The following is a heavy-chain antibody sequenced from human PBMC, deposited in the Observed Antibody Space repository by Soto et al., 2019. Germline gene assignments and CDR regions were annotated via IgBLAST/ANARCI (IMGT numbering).Heavy chain of an antibody. J-gene: IGHJ4*02. CDR1: GFTFSSYG. V-gene: IGHV3-30*18. CDR2: ISYDGSNK. CDR3: AKDRYCISTSCTSDY. D-gene: IGHD2-2*01. Sequence: GGSLRLSCAASGFTFSSYGMHWVRQAPGKGLEWVAVISYDGSNKYYADSVKGRFTISRDNSKNTLYLQMNSLRAEDTAVYYCAKDRYCISTSCTSDYWGQGTLVTVSS.